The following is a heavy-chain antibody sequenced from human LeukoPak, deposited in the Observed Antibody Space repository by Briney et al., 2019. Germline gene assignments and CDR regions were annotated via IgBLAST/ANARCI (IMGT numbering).Heavy chain of an antibody. CDR1: GFTFSNYG. CDR3: AKAGQGDYYYYYYMDV. V-gene: IGHV3-23*01. J-gene: IGHJ6*03. CDR2: ISGSGGST. Sequence: GGSLRLSCAASGFTFSNYGMTWVRQAPGKGLEWVSAISGSGGSTYFPDSVKGRFTISRDNSKNTLYLQMNSLRAEDTAVYYCAKAGQGDYYYYYYMDVWGKGTTVTISS. D-gene: IGHD2-21*02.